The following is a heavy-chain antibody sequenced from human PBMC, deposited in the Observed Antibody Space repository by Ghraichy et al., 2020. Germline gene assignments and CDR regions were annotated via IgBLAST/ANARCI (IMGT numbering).Heavy chain of an antibody. CDR1: GVSISSGAYS. CDR3: VSEPTGGFRFDY. CDR2: IYHYGST. V-gene: IGHV4-30-2*01. Sequence: SQTLSLTCAVSGVSISSGAYSWGWIRQPPGKGLELIGYIYHYGSTYYNPSLKSRVTISIDGSKNQFSLNLSSVTAADTAIYYCVSEPTGGFRFDYWGQGTLVTVSS. J-gene: IGHJ4*02.